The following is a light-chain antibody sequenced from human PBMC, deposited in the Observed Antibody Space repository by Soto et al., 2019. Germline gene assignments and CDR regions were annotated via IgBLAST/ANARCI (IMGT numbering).Light chain of an antibody. V-gene: IGKV3-20*01. CDR1: QSVSRSY. J-gene: IGKJ1*01. CDR2: GAS. Sequence: EIVLTQSPGTLSLSPGERATLSCRASQSVSRSYLAWYQQKPGQAPRLLIYGASTRATDIPARFSGSGSGKDLAITINSLQSEDFEVYFCNQFNVWHRTFGQGTKV. CDR3: NQFNVWHRT.